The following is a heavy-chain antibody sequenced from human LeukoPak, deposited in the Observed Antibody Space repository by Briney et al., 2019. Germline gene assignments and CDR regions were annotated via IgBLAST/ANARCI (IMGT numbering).Heavy chain of an antibody. CDR3: AKGNLWFGEFRAFDI. Sequence: PGGSLRLSCAASGFTFSSYAMSWVRQAPGKGLEWVAVISYDGSNKYYADSVKGRFTISRDNSKNTLYLQMNSLRAEDTAVYYCAKGNLWFGEFRAFDIWGQGTMVTVSS. CDR1: GFTFSSYA. D-gene: IGHD3-10*01. V-gene: IGHV3-30*18. CDR2: ISYDGSNK. J-gene: IGHJ3*02.